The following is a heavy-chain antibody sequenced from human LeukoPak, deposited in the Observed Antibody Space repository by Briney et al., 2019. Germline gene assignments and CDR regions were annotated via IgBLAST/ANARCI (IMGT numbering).Heavy chain of an antibody. V-gene: IGHV3-23*01. CDR1: GFTFSSYA. CDR2: ISGSSSTT. J-gene: IGHJ4*02. Sequence: GGSLRLSCAASGFTFSSYAMSWVRQAPGKGLEWVSAISGSSSTTFYADSVKGRFTISRDNSMDTLFLQMNSLRAEDTAVYYCARELGVGVSDYWGQGTLVTVSS. D-gene: IGHD1-26*01. CDR3: ARELGVGVSDY.